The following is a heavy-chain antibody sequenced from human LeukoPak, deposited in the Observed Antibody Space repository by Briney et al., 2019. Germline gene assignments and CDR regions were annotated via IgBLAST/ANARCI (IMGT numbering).Heavy chain of an antibody. CDR1: GGSFSGYY. D-gene: IGHD3-22*01. CDR2: INHSGST. V-gene: IGHV4-34*01. CDR3: ARGRYYYDSSGYAY. Sequence: SETLSLTCAVYGGSFSGYYWSWIRQPPGKGLEWIGEINHSGSTNYNPSLKSRVTISVDTSKNQFSLKLSSVTAADTAVYYCARGRYYYDSSGYAYWGQGALVTVSS. J-gene: IGHJ4*02.